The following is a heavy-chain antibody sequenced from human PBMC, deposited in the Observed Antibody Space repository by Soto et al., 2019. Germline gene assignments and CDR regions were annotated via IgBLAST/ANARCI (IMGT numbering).Heavy chain of an antibody. CDR3: ARESYDILTGYYGYYFDY. D-gene: IGHD3-9*01. J-gene: IGHJ4*02. CDR1: GGSISSGDYY. CDR2: IYYSGST. V-gene: IGHV4-30-4*01. Sequence: PSETLSLTCTVSGGSISSGDYYWSWIRQPPGKGLEWIGYIYYSGSTSYNPSLKSRVTISVDTSKNHFSLKLSSVTAADTAVYYCARESYDILTGYYGYYFDYWGQGTLVTVSS.